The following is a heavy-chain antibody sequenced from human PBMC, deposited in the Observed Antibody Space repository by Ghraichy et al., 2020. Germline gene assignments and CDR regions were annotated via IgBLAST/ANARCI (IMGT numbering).Heavy chain of an antibody. CDR1: GGSISSSSYY. J-gene: IGHJ1*01. D-gene: IGHD6-13*01. V-gene: IGHV4-39*01. Sequence: SETLSLTCTVSGGSISSSSYYWGWIRQPPGKGLEWIGSIYYSGSTYYNPSLKSRVTISVDTSKNQFSLKLSSVTAADTAVYYCARLGYSSSLRYFQHWGQGTLVTVSS. CDR3: ARLGYSSSLRYFQH. CDR2: IYYSGST.